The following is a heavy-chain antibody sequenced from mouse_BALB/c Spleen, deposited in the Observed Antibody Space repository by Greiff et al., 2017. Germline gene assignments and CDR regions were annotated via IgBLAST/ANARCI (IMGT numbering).Heavy chain of an antibody. CDR3: ARFITYAMDY. Sequence: VQLQQSGAELVKPGASAKLSCTASGFNIKDTYMHWVKQRPEQGLEWIGRIDPANGNTKYDPKFQGKATITADTSSNTAYLQLSSLTSEDTAVYYCARFITYAMDYWGQGTSVTVSS. CDR2: IDPANGNT. J-gene: IGHJ4*01. CDR1: GFNIKDTY. D-gene: IGHD1-2*01. V-gene: IGHV14-3*02.